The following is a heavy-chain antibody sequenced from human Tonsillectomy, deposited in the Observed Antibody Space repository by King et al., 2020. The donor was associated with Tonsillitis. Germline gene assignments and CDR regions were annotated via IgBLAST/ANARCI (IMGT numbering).Heavy chain of an antibody. V-gene: IGHV3-48*01. Sequence: VQLVESGGGLVQPGGSRRLSCGASGFTFSTYNMNWVRQAPGKGLEWVSYIGSSSTTISYADSVKGRFTISRDNAKNSLYLQMNSLRAEDTAVYYCARDYYGSGCYPLDSGGQGTLVTVSS. CDR1: GFTFSTYN. D-gene: IGHD3-10*01. J-gene: IGHJ4*02. CDR2: IGSSSTTI. CDR3: ARDYYGSGCYPLDS.